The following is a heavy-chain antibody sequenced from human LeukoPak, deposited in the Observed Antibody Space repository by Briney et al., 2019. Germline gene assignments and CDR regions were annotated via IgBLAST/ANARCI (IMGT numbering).Heavy chain of an antibody. CDR2: ISGGSSTI. D-gene: IGHD5-12*01. CDR3: ARDIGGYPPSPFDY. V-gene: IGHV3-48*02. J-gene: IGHJ4*02. CDR1: GFPFSTYS. Sequence: GGSLRLSCAASGFPFSTYSMNWVRQAPGKGLEWVSYISGGSSTIYYADSVKGRSTISRDNAKNSLFLQMNSLRDEDTAVYYCARDIGGYPPSPFDYWGQGTLVTVSS.